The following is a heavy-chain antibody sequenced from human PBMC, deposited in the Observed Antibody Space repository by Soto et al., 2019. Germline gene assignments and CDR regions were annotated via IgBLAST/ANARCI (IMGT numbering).Heavy chain of an antibody. CDR3: ARGPGRAAAGTYYYYGMDV. V-gene: IGHV3-33*01. CDR2: IWYDGSNK. J-gene: IGHJ6*02. CDR1: GFTFSSYG. Sequence: QVQLVESGGGVVQPGRSLRLSCAASGFTFSSYGMHWVRQAPGKGLEWVAVIWYDGSNKYYADSVKGRFTISRDNSKNTLYLQMNSLRAEDTAVYYSARGPGRAAAGTYYYYGMDVWGQGTTVTVSS. D-gene: IGHD6-13*01.